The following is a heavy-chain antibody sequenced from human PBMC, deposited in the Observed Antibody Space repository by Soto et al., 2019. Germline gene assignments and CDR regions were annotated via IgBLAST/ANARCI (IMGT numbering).Heavy chain of an antibody. CDR3: ARKCLGGSGYGLYYYYYGMDV. J-gene: IGHJ6*02. V-gene: IGHV4-34*01. D-gene: IGHD5-12*01. Sequence: SETLSLTCAVYGGSFSGYYWSWIRQPPGKGLEWIGEINHSGSTNYNPSLKSRVTISVDTSKNQFSLKLSSVTAADTAVYYCARKCLGGSGYGLYYYYYGMDVWGQGTTVTVSS. CDR2: INHSGST. CDR1: GGSFSGYY.